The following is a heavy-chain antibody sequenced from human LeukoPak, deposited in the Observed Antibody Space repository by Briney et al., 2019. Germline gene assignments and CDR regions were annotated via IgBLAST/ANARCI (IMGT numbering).Heavy chain of an antibody. V-gene: IGHV3-74*01. D-gene: IGHD6-19*01. CDR2: IDPNGRYT. CDR1: GFTFSNHY. J-gene: IGHJ6*02. Sequence: PGGSLRLSCAASGFTFSNHYMHWVRQAPGKGLVSVSRIDPNGRYTSYADSVKGRFTISRDNAKNTLYRQMNTLGAEDTALYYCVRGSTDWNGMDVWGQGTTVSVS. CDR3: VRGSTDWNGMDV.